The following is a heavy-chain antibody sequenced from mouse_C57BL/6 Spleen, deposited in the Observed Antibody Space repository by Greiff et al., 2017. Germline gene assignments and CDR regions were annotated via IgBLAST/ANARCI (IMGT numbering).Heavy chain of an antibody. CDR1: GFTFSSYG. D-gene: IGHD2-4*01. J-gene: IGHJ3*01. V-gene: IGHV5-6*01. Sequence: EVKLVESGGDLVKPGGSLKLSCAASGFTFSSYGMSWVRQTPDKRLEWVATISSGGSYTYYPDSVKGRFTISRDNAKNTLYLQMSSLKSEDTAMYYCARGDYDEWFAYWGQGTLVTVSA. CDR2: ISSGGSYT. CDR3: ARGDYDEWFAY.